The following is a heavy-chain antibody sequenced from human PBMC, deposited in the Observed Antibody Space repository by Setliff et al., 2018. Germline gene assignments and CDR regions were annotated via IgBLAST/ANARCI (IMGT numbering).Heavy chain of an antibody. D-gene: IGHD3-3*02. J-gene: IGHJ4*02. CDR2: IYTTGTT. CDR3: ARHLWGRYMAESSDYFDY. Sequence: LSLTCTVSGGSLSSGSNYWGWFRQPAGKGLEWIGRIYTTGTTNYSPSLTGRVTISADTSKNQISLKLSSVSAADTAVYYCARHLWGRYMAESSDYFDYWGQGSLVTVSS. CDR1: GGSLSSGSNY. V-gene: IGHV4-61*02.